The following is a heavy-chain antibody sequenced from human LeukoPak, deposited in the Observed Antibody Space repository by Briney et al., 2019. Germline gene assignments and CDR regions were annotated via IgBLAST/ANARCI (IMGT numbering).Heavy chain of an antibody. CDR3: AKGLGYCSSTSCYFDY. J-gene: IGHJ4*02. CDR2: ISWNSGSI. V-gene: IGHV3-9*01. Sequence: GGSLRLSCAASGFTFSSYAMSWVRQAPGKGLEWVSGISWNSGSIGYADSVKGRFTISRDNAKNSLYLQMNSLRAEDTALYYCAKGLGYCSSTSCYFDYWGQGTLVTVSS. D-gene: IGHD2-2*01. CDR1: GFTFSSYA.